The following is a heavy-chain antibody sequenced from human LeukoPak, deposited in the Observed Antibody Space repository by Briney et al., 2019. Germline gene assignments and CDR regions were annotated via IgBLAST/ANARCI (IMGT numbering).Heavy chain of an antibody. D-gene: IGHD6-13*01. CDR1: GYMFSSYG. CDR2: ISANNGNT. CDR3: ARVCLLVSDPRHNWFDP. Sequence: VKVSCKASGYMFSSYGISWVRQAPGQGLEWMGWISANNGNTNYAQKLQGRVIMTTDTSTSTVYMELRSLRFDDTAVYYCARVCLLVSDPRHNWFDPWGQGTLVTVSS. V-gene: IGHV1-18*01. J-gene: IGHJ5*02.